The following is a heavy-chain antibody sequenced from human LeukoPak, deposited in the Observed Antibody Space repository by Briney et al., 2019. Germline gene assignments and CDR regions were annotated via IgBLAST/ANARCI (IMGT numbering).Heavy chain of an antibody. J-gene: IGHJ2*01. CDR2: ISWNSGSI. V-gene: IGHV3-9*01. Sequence: HAGGSLRLSCAASGFTFDDYGMHWVRQAPGKGLEWVSGISWNSGSIGYADSVKGRFTISRDNAKNSLYLQMNSLRAEDTALYYCAKARDPHWYFDLWDRGTLVTVSS. CDR3: AKARDPHWYFDL. CDR1: GFTFDDYG.